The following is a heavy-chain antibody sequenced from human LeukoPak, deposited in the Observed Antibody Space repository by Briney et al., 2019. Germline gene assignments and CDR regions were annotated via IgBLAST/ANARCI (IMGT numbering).Heavy chain of an antibody. Sequence: SQTLSLTCTVSGGSIRSGDYYWSWIRQPPGKGLEWIGYIYYSGSTYYNPSLKSRVTISVDTSKNQFSLKLSSVTAADTAVYYCASITMVRGVNYWGQGTLVTVSP. CDR1: GGSIRSGDYY. CDR2: IYYSGST. J-gene: IGHJ4*02. V-gene: IGHV4-30-4*08. D-gene: IGHD3-10*01. CDR3: ASITMVRGVNY.